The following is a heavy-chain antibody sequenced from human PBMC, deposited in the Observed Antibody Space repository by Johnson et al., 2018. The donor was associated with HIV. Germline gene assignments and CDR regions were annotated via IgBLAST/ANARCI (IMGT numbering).Heavy chain of an antibody. V-gene: IGHV3-30-3*01. CDR3: ARVTMIVVVMQAFDI. CDR1: GLPFSSYA. CDR2: ISVDDSNT. D-gene: IGHD3-22*01. J-gene: IGHJ3*02. Sequence: QVQLVESGGGVVQHGRSLRLSCAAPGLPFSSYAMPWVRQATVNVLVWVVVISVDDSNTSYADSVKDRFTISSDNSKNTLYLQMNSLRAEDTAVYYCARVTMIVVVMQAFDIWGQGTMVTVS.